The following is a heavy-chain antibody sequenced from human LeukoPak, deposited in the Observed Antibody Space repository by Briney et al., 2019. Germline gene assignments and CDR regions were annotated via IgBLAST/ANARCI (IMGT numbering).Heavy chain of an antibody. CDR3: AKDLGPTGAGWFDP. V-gene: IGHV3-43*02. D-gene: IGHD1-14*01. CDR1: GFTFDEYA. Sequence: PGGSLRLSCAASGFTFDEYAMHWVRQAPGKGLEWVSLISGDAVNTYYAHSVKGRFTISRDNSKDSLYLQMNSLRTEDTALYYCAKDLGPTGAGWFDPWGQGMLVTVSS. CDR2: ISGDAVNT. J-gene: IGHJ5*02.